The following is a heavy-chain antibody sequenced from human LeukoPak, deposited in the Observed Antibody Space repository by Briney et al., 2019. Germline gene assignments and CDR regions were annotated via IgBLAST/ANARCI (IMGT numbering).Heavy chain of an antibody. CDR2: ISYDGSKK. CDR3: ARDRSGTYSADY. D-gene: IGHD3-10*01. V-gene: IGHV3-30-3*01. J-gene: IGHJ4*02. CDR1: GFTLTNYG. Sequence: GGSLRLSCAASGFTLTNYGMHWVRQAPGKGLEWVAIISYDGSKKYYPDPVNGRFTISRDISKNTLYMQMNSLRAEDTAVYYCARDRSGTYSADYWGQGTLVTVSS.